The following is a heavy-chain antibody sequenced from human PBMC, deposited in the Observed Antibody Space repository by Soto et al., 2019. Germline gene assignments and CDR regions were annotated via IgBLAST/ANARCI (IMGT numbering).Heavy chain of an antibody. D-gene: IGHD3-10*01. V-gene: IGHV3-66*01. J-gene: IGHJ4*02. CDR2: IYSGGSA. CDR1: GFTVSDNY. CDR3: AGGLVRAFFDY. Sequence: EVQLVESGGGLVQPGESLRLSCAGSGFTVSDNYMSWVRQAPGKGLERVSIIYSGGSAYYADSVKGRYTISRDDSKNTVYLQMNSLRAEDTAVYYCAGGLVRAFFDYWGQGTLVTVSS.